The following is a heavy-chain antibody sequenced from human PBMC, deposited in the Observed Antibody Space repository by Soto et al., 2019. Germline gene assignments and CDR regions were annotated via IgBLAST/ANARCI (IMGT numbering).Heavy chain of an antibody. Sequence: KPSETLSLSCTVSGGSISSYYWSWIRQPPGKGLEWIGYIYYSGSTNYNPSLKSRVTISVDTSKNQFSLKLSSVTAADTAVYYCARATVLLCPDYWGQGTLVTVSS. CDR1: GGSISSYY. CDR2: IYYSGST. CDR3: ARATVLLCPDY. D-gene: IGHD3-10*01. J-gene: IGHJ4*02. V-gene: IGHV4-59*01.